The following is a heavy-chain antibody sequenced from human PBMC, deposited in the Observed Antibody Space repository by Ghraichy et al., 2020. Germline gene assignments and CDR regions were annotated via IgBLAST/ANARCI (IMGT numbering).Heavy chain of an antibody. Sequence: SETLSLTCTVSGGSISSGSYYWSWIRQPAGKGLEWIGRIYTSGSTNYNPSLKSRVTISVDTSKNQFSLKLSSVTAADTAVYYCARGTIFGVAKGYNWFDPGGRGTLVTVSS. D-gene: IGHD3-3*01. CDR3: ARGTIFGVAKGYNWFDP. CDR1: GGSISSGSYY. V-gene: IGHV4-61*02. J-gene: IGHJ5*02. CDR2: IYTSGST.